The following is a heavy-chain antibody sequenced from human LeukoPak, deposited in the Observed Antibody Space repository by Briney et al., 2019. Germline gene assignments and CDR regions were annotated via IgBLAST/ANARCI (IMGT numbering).Heavy chain of an antibody. V-gene: IGHV4-34*01. CDR2: INHSRST. CDR3: ARARDRYYYYGMDV. Sequence: SETLSLTCAVYGGSFSGYYWSWIRQPPGKGLEWIGEINHSRSTNYNPSLKSRVTISVDTSKNQFSLKLSSVTAADTAVYYCARARDRYYYYGMDVWGKGTTVTVSS. J-gene: IGHJ6*04. CDR1: GGSFSGYY.